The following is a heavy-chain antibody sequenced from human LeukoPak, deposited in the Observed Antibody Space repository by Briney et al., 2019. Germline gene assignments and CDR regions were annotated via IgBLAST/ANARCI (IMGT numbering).Heavy chain of an antibody. J-gene: IGHJ4*02. CDR1: GFTFSSYW. CDR2: INSDGSST. V-gene: IGHV3-74*01. CDR3: ARGLRGYSSGCKDY. D-gene: IGHD6-25*01. Sequence: GGSLRLSCAASGFTFSSYWMHWIRQVPGKGLVWVSRINSDGSSTTYADSVKGRFTISRDNAKNTLYLQMNSLRAEDTAVYYCARGLRGYSSGCKDYWGQGTLVTVSS.